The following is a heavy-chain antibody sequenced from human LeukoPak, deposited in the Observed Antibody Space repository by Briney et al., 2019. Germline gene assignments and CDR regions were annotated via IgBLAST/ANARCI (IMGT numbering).Heavy chain of an antibody. J-gene: IGHJ5*02. CDR3: ARHYYDSSGYYNWFDP. CDR2: IYYSGST. D-gene: IGHD3-22*01. Sequence: SETLSLTCTASGGSISSSSYYWGWIRQPPGKGLEWIGSIYYSGSTYYNPSLKSRVTISVDTSKNQFSLKLSSVTAADTAVYYCARHYYDSSGYYNWFDPWGQGTLVTVSS. CDR1: GGSISSSSYY. V-gene: IGHV4-39*01.